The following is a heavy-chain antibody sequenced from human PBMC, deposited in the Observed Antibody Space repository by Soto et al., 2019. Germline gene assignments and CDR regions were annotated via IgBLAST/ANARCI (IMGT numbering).Heavy chain of an antibody. CDR1: GFTFSSYS. CDR2: IDSSSSYR. V-gene: IGHV3-21*01. D-gene: IGHD2-21*02. Sequence: EVQVVESGGGLVKPGGSLRLSCAASGFTFSSYSMNWVRQAPGKGLEWVSVIDSSSSYRYYADSVKGRFTVSRDNAKNSLYMQMNSLSAGEKAVYYCARDIVCYLCMADDWNFELWGRGPLCAVSS. CDR3: ARDIVCYLCMADDWNFEL. J-gene: IGHJ2*01.